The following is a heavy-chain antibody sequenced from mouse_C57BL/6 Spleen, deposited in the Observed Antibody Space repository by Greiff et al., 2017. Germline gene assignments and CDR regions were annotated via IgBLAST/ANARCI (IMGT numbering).Heavy chain of an antibody. CDR3: TRWVTGTWYFDV. D-gene: IGHD4-1*01. V-gene: IGHV1-15*01. J-gene: IGHJ1*03. CDR2: IDPVTGGT. CDR1: GYTFTDYE. Sequence: QVQLQQSGAELVRPGASVTLSCKASGYTFTDYEMHWVKQTPVHGLEWIGAIDPVTGGTAYNQKFKGKAILTADKSSSTAYMELRSLTSEDSAVYYCTRWVTGTWYFDVWGTGTTVTVSS.